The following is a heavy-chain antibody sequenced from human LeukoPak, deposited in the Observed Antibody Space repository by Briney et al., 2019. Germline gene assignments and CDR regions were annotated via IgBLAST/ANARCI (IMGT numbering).Heavy chain of an antibody. CDR3: ARHVDTATDYFDL. J-gene: IGHJ4*02. CDR2: IDYGGSS. CDR1: GGSISSSSYN. D-gene: IGHD5-18*01. V-gene: IGHV4-39*01. Sequence: SETLSLTCTASGGSISSSSYNWVWLRQPPGKGLEWIGSIDYGGSSYYNSSLKSRVTISVHTSKKQFSLMISSVTAADAAVYYCARHVDTATDYFDLGGQGTLVSVSS.